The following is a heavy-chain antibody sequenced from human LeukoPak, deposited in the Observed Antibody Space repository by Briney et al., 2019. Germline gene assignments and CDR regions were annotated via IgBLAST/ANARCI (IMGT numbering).Heavy chain of an antibody. CDR3: ARDQYYVLTGYCYGLDV. CDR1: GGSISSSGYY. J-gene: IGHJ6*02. D-gene: IGHD3-9*01. Sequence: SETLSLTCTVSGGSISSSGYYWGWIRQPPGKGLEWVGRIYYRGTTYYNPSLKSRVLISIDTAKNQFSLKLSSVTAADTAVYYCARDQYYVLTGYCYGLDVWGQGTTVTVSS. CDR2: IYYRGTT. V-gene: IGHV4-39*07.